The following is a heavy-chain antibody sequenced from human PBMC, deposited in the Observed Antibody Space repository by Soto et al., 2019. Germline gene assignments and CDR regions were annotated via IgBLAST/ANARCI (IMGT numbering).Heavy chain of an antibody. CDR3: AHTGRHSAAGTDYYYYGMDV. J-gene: IGHJ6*02. V-gene: IGHV2-5*02. Sequence: QITLKESGPTLVKPTQTLTLTCTFSGFSLSTSGVGVGWIRQPPGKALEWLALIYWDDDKRYSPSLKSRLTITKDTSKNQVVLTMTNMDPVDTATYYCAHTGRHSAAGTDYYYYGMDVWGQGTTVTVSS. D-gene: IGHD6-13*01. CDR2: IYWDDDK. CDR1: GFSLSTSGVG.